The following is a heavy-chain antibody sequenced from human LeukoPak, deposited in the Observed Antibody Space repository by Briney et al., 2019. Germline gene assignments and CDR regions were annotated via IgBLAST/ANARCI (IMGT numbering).Heavy chain of an antibody. J-gene: IGHJ4*02. CDR1: GFTFSSYA. CDR2: ISGSGGST. Sequence: GGSLRLSCAASGFTFSSYAMSWVRQAPGKGLEWVSAISGSGGSTHYADSVKGRFTISRDNSKNTLYLQMNSLRAEDTAVYYCAKASFYGSGSDFDYWGQGTLVTVPS. V-gene: IGHV3-23*01. CDR3: AKASFYGSGSDFDY. D-gene: IGHD3-10*01.